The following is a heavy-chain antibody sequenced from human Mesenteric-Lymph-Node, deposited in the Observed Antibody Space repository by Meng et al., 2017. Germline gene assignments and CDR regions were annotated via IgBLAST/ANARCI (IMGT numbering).Heavy chain of an antibody. CDR1: GFTFSSYA. V-gene: IGHV3-23*01. CDR2: ISGSGGST. CDR3: ANEGDGDSSIDY. D-gene: IGHD4-17*01. Sequence: GESLKISCAASGFTFSSYAMSWVRQAPGKGLEWVSAISGSGGSTYYADSVKGRFTISRDNSIDTLYLHMSNLRADDTAIYYCANEGDGDSSIDYWGQGTLVTVSS. J-gene: IGHJ4*02.